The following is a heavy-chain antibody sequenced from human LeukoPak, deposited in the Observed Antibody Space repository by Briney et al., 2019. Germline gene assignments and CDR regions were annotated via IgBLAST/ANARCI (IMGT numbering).Heavy chain of an antibody. D-gene: IGHD3-16*01. J-gene: IGHJ4*02. CDR2: ISSSSSYI. CDR3: ARPHYVHDDLYY. V-gene: IGHV3-21*01. Sequence: GGSLRLSCAASGFTFSSYSMNWVHQAPGKGLEWVSSISSSSSYIYYADSVKGRFTISRDNAKNSLYLQMNSLRAEDTAVYYCARPHYVHDDLYYWGQGTLVSVSS. CDR1: GFTFSSYS.